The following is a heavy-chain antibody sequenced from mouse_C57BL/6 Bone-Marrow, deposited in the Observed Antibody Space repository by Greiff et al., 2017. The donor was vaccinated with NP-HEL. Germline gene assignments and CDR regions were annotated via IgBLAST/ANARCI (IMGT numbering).Heavy chain of an antibody. CDR2: IYPGGGYT. V-gene: IGHV1-63*01. J-gene: IGHJ3*01. CDR3: ARGDYYGSSSSWFAY. D-gene: IGHD1-1*01. Sequence: QVQLQQSGAELVRPGTSVKMSCKAPGYTFTNYWIGWAKQRPGHGLEWIGDIYPGGGYTNYNEKFKGKATLTADKSSSTAYMQFSSLTSEDSAIYYCARGDYYGSSSSWFAYWGQGTLVTVSA. CDR1: GYTFTNYW.